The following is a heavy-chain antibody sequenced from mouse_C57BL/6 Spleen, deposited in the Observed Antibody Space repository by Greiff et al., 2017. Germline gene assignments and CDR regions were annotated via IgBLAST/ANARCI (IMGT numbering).Heavy chain of an antibody. V-gene: IGHV5-16*01. CDR3: ARARGGTEYDFDY. CDR1: GFTFSDYY. J-gene: IGHJ2*01. D-gene: IGHD4-1*01. CDR2: INYDGSST. Sequence: DVQLVESEGGLVQPGSSMKLSCTASGFTFSDYYMAWVRQVPEKGLEWVANINYDGSSTYYLDSLKSRFIISRDKAKNILYLQMSSLKSEDTATYYCARARGGTEYDFDYWGQGTTLTVSS.